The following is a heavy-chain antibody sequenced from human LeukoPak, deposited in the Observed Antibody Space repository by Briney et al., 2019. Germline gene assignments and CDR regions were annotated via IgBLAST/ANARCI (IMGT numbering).Heavy chain of an antibody. Sequence: GGSLRLSCAASGFTFSNYSMNWVRQAPGKGLEWVSSISSSSTYIYYADSLKGRFTISRDNAKNSMYLQMNSLRAEDTAVYYCARDLLRFLEWLPSGAFDIWGQGTMVTVSS. D-gene: IGHD3-3*01. V-gene: IGHV3-21*01. J-gene: IGHJ3*02. CDR2: ISSSSTYI. CDR1: GFTFSNYS. CDR3: ARDLLRFLEWLPSGAFDI.